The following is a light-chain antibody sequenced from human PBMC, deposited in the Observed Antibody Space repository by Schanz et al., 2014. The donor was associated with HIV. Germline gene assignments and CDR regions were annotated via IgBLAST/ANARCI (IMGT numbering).Light chain of an antibody. CDR2: GAS. CDR1: QSVGNY. J-gene: IGKJ4*01. V-gene: IGKV3-20*01. Sequence: EIVLTQSPGTLSLSPGERATLSCRASQSVGNYLAWYQQRPGQAPRLLIYGASSRATGIPDRFSGSGSGTDFTLTISRLEPEDFAVYYCQQYGSSPPLTFGGGTKVEIK. CDR3: QQYGSSPPLT.